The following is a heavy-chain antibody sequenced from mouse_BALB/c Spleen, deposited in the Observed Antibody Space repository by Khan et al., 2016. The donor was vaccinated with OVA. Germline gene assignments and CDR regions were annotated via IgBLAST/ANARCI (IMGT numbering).Heavy chain of an antibody. Sequence: EVELVESGGGLVKPGGSLKLSCAASGFTFSIYAMSWVRQTPEKRLEWVASISTGGSTYYPDSVKGRFTISRDNARNILYLQMSSLRSADTAMCYCSRGDGHVRGYFDVWGAGTTVTVSS. V-gene: IGHV5-6-5*01. CDR2: ISTGGST. D-gene: IGHD2-3*01. CDR3: SRGDGHVRGYFDV. J-gene: IGHJ1*01. CDR1: GFTFSIYA.